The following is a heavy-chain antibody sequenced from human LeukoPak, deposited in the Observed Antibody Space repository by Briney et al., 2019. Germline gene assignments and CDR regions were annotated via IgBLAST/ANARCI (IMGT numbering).Heavy chain of an antibody. CDR3: ARVRAAMATNDGFDI. D-gene: IGHD5-18*01. Sequence: GGSLRLSCAASGFTFSSYSINWVRQAPGKGLEWVSSISSSSSNIHYADSVKGRFTVSRDNAKKSMYLQMNSLRAEDTAVYYCARVRAAMATNDGFDIWGQGTMVTVSS. CDR2: ISSSSSNI. V-gene: IGHV3-21*01. CDR1: GFTFSSYS. J-gene: IGHJ3*02.